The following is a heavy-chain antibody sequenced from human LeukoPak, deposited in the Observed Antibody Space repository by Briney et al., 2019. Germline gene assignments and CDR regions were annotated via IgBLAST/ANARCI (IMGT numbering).Heavy chain of an antibody. CDR1: AYIFTGYY. Sequence: ASVTVSFTASAYIFTGYYMHWVRQAPGQGLEWMGWTDPNSGDPNYSQNFQGRVTMTRDTSISTVYMELSSLTSDDTAVYYCASPDYGGHSTFGFWGQGTLVTVSS. D-gene: IGHD4-23*01. V-gene: IGHV1-2*02. J-gene: IGHJ4*02. CDR3: ASPDYGGHSTFGF. CDR2: TDPNSGDP.